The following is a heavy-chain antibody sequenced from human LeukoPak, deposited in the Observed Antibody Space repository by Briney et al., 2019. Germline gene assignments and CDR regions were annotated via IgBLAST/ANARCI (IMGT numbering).Heavy chain of an antibody. CDR2: VSRYTGNT. Sequence: GASVKVSCKTSGYTFTTYGVSWVRQAPGQGLERMGWVSRYTGNTNYAERFQGRVTMTTDTSTSTVYMELTSLRSDDTAVYYCARGEVSASLYYFDFWGQGTLVTVS. CDR1: GYTFTTYG. CDR3: ARGEVSASLYYFDF. D-gene: IGHD2-2*01. J-gene: IGHJ4*02. V-gene: IGHV1-18*01.